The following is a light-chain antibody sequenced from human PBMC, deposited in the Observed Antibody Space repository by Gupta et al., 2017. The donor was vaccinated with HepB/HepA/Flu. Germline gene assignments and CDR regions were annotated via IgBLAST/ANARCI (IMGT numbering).Light chain of an antibody. J-gene: IGKJ2*03. CDR3: QKFIRSRGVS. CDR1: QSVLHSSNNKNY. Sequence: DIVLTQSPDSLAVSLGERATLNCKSSQSVLHSSNNKNYLWWYQQKPGQPHKLISDGATTRESGVPDRSSGSGSGTDCTLIISRLQAEYVAVYSGQKFIRSRGVSFGQGTTLEIK. CDR2: GAT. V-gene: IGKV4-1*01.